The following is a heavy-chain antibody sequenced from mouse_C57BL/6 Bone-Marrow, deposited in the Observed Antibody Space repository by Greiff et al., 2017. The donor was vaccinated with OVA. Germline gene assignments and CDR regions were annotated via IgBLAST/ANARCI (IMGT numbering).Heavy chain of an antibody. CDR2: IDPSDSYT. J-gene: IGHJ3*01. CDR3: ASAVFAY. Sequence: QVQLQQPGAELVKPGASVQLSCKASGYTFTSYWMQWVKQRPGQGLEWIGEIDPSDSYTNYNQKFKGKATLTVDTSSSTAYMQLNSLTSEDSAVYYCASAVFAYWGQGTLVTVSA. V-gene: IGHV1-50*01. CDR1: GYTFTSYW.